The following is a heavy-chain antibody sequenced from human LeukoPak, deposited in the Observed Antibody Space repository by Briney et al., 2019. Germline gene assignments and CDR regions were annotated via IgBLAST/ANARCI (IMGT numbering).Heavy chain of an antibody. Sequence: SETLSLTCTVSGGSISSYYWSWIRQPPGKGLEWIGYIYYSGSTNYNPSLKSRVTISVDTSRNQFSLKLSSVTAADTAVYYCAREALAYCGGDCSSGAFDIWGQGTMVTVSS. D-gene: IGHD2-21*02. CDR3: AREALAYCGGDCSSGAFDI. CDR2: IYYSGST. J-gene: IGHJ3*02. CDR1: GGSISSYY. V-gene: IGHV4-59*01.